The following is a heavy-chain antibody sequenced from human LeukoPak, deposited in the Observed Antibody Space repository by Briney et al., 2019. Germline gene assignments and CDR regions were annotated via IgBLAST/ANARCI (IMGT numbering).Heavy chain of an antibody. CDR2: IYYSGST. J-gene: IGHJ5*02. Sequence: SETLSLTCTVSGGSISSSSYCWGWIRQPPGKGLEWIGSIYYSGSTYYNPSLKSRVTISVDTSKNQFSLKLSSVTAADTAVYYCARGNYYDSSGYYLSFYPDNWFGPWGQGTLVTVSS. V-gene: IGHV4-39*01. CDR1: GGSISSSSYC. CDR3: ARGNYYDSSGYYLSFYPDNWFGP. D-gene: IGHD3-22*01.